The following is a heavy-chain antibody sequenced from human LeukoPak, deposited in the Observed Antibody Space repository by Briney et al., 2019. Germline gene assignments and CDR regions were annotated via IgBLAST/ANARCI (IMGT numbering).Heavy chain of an antibody. Sequence: GGSLRLSCAASGFSFDDYAMHWVRQAPGKGLEWVSGINWNSGSITYADSVKGRFTISRDNAKNSLYLQMNSLRAEDTALYHCARGTMVRGNDYWGQGTLVTVSS. V-gene: IGHV3-9*01. D-gene: IGHD3-10*01. CDR3: ARGTMVRGNDY. CDR2: INWNSGSI. J-gene: IGHJ4*02. CDR1: GFSFDDYA.